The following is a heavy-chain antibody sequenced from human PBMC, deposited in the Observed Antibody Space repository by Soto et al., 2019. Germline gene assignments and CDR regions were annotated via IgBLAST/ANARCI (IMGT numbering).Heavy chain of an antibody. CDR3: ARDLGIAAAGTLYYYGMDV. CDR2: TYYRSKWYN. J-gene: IGHJ6*02. V-gene: IGHV6-1*01. CDR1: GDSVSSNSAA. Sequence: SQTLSLTCAISGDSVSSNSAAWNWIRQSPSRGLEWLGRTYYRSKWYNDYAVSVKSRITINPDTSKNQFSLQLNSVTPEDTAVYYCARDLGIAAAGTLYYYGMDVWGQGTTVTVSS. D-gene: IGHD6-13*01.